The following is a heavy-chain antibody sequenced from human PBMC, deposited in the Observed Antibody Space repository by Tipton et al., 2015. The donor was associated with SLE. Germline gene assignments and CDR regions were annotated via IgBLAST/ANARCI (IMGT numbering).Heavy chain of an antibody. Sequence: TFSSYAMSWVRQAPGKGLEWIGSIYYSGSTYYNPSLKSRVTISVDTSKNQFPLKLNSVTAADTAVYYCARPRGGYAAGDAFDIWGQGTMVTVSS. CDR2: IYYSGST. D-gene: IGHD5-12*01. J-gene: IGHJ3*02. CDR3: ARPRGGYAAGDAFDI. CDR1: TFSSYA. V-gene: IGHV4-39*06.